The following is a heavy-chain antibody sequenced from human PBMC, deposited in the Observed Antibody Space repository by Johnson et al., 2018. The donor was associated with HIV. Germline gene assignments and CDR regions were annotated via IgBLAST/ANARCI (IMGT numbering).Heavy chain of an antibody. CDR1: GFTFDDYA. D-gene: IGHD4-17*01. CDR3: ARSPETGDRLWRAFDI. J-gene: IGHJ3*02. V-gene: IGHV3-23*04. Sequence: VQLVESGGGLVQPGRSLRLSCAASGFTFDDYAMHWVRQAPGKGLEWVSGISGSGGRTYYADSVKGRFTISRDNSKNMLYPQMNSLRAEDTAVYYCARSPETGDRLWRAFDIWGQGTMVTVSS. CDR2: ISGSGGRT.